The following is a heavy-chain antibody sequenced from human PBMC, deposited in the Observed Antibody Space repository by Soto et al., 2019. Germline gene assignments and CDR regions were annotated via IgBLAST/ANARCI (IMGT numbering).Heavy chain of an antibody. CDR3: AREGYYYDSSGFFDH. Sequence: PSETLSLTCAVSGGSISSGAYSWNWIRQPPGKGLEWIGHIYLSGNTYQNPSLNSRATISLDRSKNQFSLRLSSVTAADTAVYYCAREGYYYDSSGFFDHWGQGALVTVSS. J-gene: IGHJ5*02. V-gene: IGHV4-30-2*01. D-gene: IGHD3-22*01. CDR1: GGSISSGAYS. CDR2: IYLSGNT.